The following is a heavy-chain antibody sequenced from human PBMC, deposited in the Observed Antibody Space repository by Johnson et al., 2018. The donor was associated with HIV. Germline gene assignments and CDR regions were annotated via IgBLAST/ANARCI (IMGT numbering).Heavy chain of an antibody. Sequence: VQLVESGGGLVKPGGSLRLSCAASGFTFSTYAMHWVRQAPGKGLEWVAVISYDGRKKYYADSVKGRFTISRDNSKNKLYLQMNSLRAEDTAVYYCARGHNGALDIWGQGTMLTVSS. CDR2: ISYDGRKK. V-gene: IGHV3-30*04. CDR1: GFTFSTYA. J-gene: IGHJ3*02. CDR3: ARGHNGALDI. D-gene: IGHD2-8*01.